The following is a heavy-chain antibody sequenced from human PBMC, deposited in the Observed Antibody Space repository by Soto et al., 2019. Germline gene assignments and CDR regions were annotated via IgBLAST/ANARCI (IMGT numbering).Heavy chain of an antibody. V-gene: IGHV4-30-4*01. CDR1: GGSISSGDYY. CDR3: ARGPGTMAKIDY. J-gene: IGHJ4*02. Sequence: SETLSLTCTVSGGSISSGDYYWSWIRQPPGKGMEWIGYIYYSGTTYYNPSLKSRVTMSVDTSKNQFSLKLSSVTAADTAVYYCARGPGTMAKIDYWGQGTLVTVSS. CDR2: IYYSGTT. D-gene: IGHD3-10*01.